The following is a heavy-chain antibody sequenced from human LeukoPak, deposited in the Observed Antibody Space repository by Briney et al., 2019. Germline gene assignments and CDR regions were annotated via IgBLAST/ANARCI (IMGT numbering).Heavy chain of an antibody. Sequence: ASETLSLTCTVSGGSISSGGYYWSWIRQPLGKGLEWIGYIYHSGSTYYNPSLKSRVTISVDRSKNQFSLKLSSVTAADTAVYYCARGVRGWFDPWGQGTLVTVSS. CDR1: GGSISSGGYY. CDR2: IYHSGST. J-gene: IGHJ5*02. CDR3: ARGVRGWFDP. D-gene: IGHD3-10*01. V-gene: IGHV4-30-2*01.